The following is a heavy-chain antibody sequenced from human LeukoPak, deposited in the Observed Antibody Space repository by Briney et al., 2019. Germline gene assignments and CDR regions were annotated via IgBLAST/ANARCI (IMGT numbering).Heavy chain of an antibody. V-gene: IGHV1-2*02. CDR3: ARGSSAWYHDY. D-gene: IGHD6-19*01. Sequence: ASVKVSCKASGYTFTDYWIHWVRQAPGQGPEWMGWMNPNSGATNYAQKFQGRVTMTRDTFISTAYMELSSLRSDDTAVYYCARGSSAWYHDYWGQGTLVTVSS. CDR2: MNPNSGAT. J-gene: IGHJ4*02. CDR1: GYTFTDYW.